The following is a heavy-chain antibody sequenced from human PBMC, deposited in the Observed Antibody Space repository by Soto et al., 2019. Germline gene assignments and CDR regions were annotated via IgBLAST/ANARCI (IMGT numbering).Heavy chain of an antibody. CDR2: IDPSDSYT. CDR1: GYSFTSYW. D-gene: IGHD3-22*01. CDR3: ARQVAVNYGMDV. J-gene: IGHJ6*02. V-gene: IGHV5-10-1*01. Sequence: KSLKISCKGSGYSFTSYWISRVRQMPGKGLEWMGRIDPSDSYTNYSPSFQGHVTISADKSISTAYLQWSSLKASDTAMYYCARQVAVNYGMDVWGQGTTVTVSS.